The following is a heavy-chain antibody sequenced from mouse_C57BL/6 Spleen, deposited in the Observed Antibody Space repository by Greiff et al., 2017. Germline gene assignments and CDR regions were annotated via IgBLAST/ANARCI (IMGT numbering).Heavy chain of an antibody. J-gene: IGHJ3*01. CDR1: GFSFTSYG. CDR2: IWSGGST. CDR3: ARKPGSSLAGLAY. V-gene: IGHV2-2*01. Sequence: VMLVESGPGLVQPSQSLSITCTVSGFSFTSYGVHWVRQSPGKGLEWLGVIWSGGSTDYNAAFISRLSISKVNSKGQVFLKMNSLQADDTAIYYCARKPGSSLAGLAYWGQGTLVTVSA. D-gene: IGHD1-1*01.